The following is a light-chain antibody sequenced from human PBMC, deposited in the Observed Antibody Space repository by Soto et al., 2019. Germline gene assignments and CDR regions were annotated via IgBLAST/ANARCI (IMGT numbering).Light chain of an antibody. Sequence: EIVLTQSPGTLSLSPGERATLSCRASQSISRWYFDWYQQKPGQAPSLLISGASNRATGIPDRFGGSGSGTDFTLTISRLEPEDFAVYYCQQYGYSPHTFGRGTKVDIK. J-gene: IGKJ2*01. CDR3: QQYGYSPHT. CDR2: GAS. CDR1: QSISRWY. V-gene: IGKV3-20*01.